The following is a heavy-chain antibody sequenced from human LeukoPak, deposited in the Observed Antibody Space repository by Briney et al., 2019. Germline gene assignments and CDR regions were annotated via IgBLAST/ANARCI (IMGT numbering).Heavy chain of an antibody. D-gene: IGHD5/OR15-5a*01. Sequence: GGSLRLSCTASAITFSNSWMSWVRQAPGKGLEWVANIKQDGSETNYVDSVRGRFTISRDNAKNSLFLQMNSLRGEDTGIYYCARHLAGDSLYRHFDYWGQGTLVTVSS. CDR2: IKQDGSET. J-gene: IGHJ4*02. V-gene: IGHV3-7*04. CDR1: AITFSNSW. CDR3: ARHLAGDSLYRHFDY.